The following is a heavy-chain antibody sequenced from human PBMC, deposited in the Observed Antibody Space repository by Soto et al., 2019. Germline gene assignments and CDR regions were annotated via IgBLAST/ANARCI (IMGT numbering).Heavy chain of an antibody. Sequence: LRLSCAASGFTFSSYWMSWVRQAPGKGLEWVANIKQDGSEKYYVDSVKGRFTISRDNAKNSLYLQMNSLRAEDTAVYYCARERLAAAGRYYYYGMDVWGQGTTVTVSS. CDR1: GFTFSSYW. CDR2: IKQDGSEK. J-gene: IGHJ6*02. V-gene: IGHV3-7*03. D-gene: IGHD6-13*01. CDR3: ARERLAAAGRYYYYGMDV.